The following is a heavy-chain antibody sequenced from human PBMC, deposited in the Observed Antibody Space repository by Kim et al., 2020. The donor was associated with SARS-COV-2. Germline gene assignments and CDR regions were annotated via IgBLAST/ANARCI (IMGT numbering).Heavy chain of an antibody. CDR2: DGGIR. V-gene: IGHV3-74*01. CDR3: VRGSGYF. D-gene: IGHD3-3*01. J-gene: IGHJ4*02. Sequence: DGGIRNYADSGSGRFTISRDNAKSTVYLQMSGLGVEDTAVYYCVRGSGYFWGQGTLVTVSS.